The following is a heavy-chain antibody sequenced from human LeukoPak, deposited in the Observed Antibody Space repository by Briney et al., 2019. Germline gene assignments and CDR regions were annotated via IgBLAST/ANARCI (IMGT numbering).Heavy chain of an antibody. D-gene: IGHD2/OR15-2a*01. CDR3: ARGRIAYYYMDV. CDR2: INWKGDST. J-gene: IGHJ6*03. CDR1: GFTFDDYG. Sequence: GGSLRLSCAASGFTFDDYGMTWVRQTPGKGLEWVSGINWKGDSTGYGDSVKGRFTISRDNAKKPLHLEMNSLRAEDTALYYCARGRIAYYYMDVWGKGTAVIVSS. V-gene: IGHV3-20*04.